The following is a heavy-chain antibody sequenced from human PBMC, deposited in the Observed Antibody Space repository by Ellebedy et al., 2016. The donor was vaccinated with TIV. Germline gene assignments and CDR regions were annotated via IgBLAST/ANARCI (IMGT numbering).Heavy chain of an antibody. CDR2: INQDGSQK. CDR1: GFIFNDYW. V-gene: IGHV3-7*03. D-gene: IGHD1-1*01. Sequence: GESLKISCAASGFIFNDYWMHWVRQTPGRGLEWVANINQDGSQKYYVDAVKGRFAISRDNAKNSLYLQMNSLRAEDTAVYYCARYGNLGYWGQGTLVIVSS. CDR3: ARYGNLGY. J-gene: IGHJ4*02.